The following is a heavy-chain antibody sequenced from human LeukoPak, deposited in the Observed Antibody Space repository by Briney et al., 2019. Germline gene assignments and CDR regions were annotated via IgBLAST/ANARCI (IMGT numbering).Heavy chain of an antibody. D-gene: IGHD2-2*01. CDR1: GGSISSGGYY. V-gene: IGHV4-31*03. J-gene: IGHJ6*02. CDR3: ARDSRGCSSTSCYSYGMDV. Sequence: SGTLSLTCTVSGGSISSGGYYWSWIRQHPGKGLEWIGYIYYSGSTYYNPSLKSRVTISVDTSKNQFSLKLSSVTAADTAVYYCARDSRGCSSTSCYSYGMDVWGQGTTVTVSS. CDR2: IYYSGST.